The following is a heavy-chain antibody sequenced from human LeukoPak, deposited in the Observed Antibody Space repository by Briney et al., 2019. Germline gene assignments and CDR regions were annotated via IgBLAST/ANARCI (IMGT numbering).Heavy chain of an antibody. D-gene: IGHD3-16*01. V-gene: IGHV3-30*02. CDR3: AKDNPLCYFDY. CDR1: GFTFSSYA. Sequence: GGSLRLSCAASGFTFSSYAMHWVRQAPGKGLEWVAFIRNDGSIIYNADSVKGRFTISRDNSKNTLYLQMNSLRADDTAVYYCAKDNPLCYFDYWGQGTLVTVSS. J-gene: IGHJ4*02. CDR2: IRNDGSII.